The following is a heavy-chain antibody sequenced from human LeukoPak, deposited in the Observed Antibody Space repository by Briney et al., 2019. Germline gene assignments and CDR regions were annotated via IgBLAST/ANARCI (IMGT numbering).Heavy chain of an antibody. V-gene: IGHV1-69*01. CDR3: ARQYQPLINWFDP. CDR1: GGTFSSYA. D-gene: IGHD2-2*01. Sequence: ASVKVSCKASGGTFSSYAISWVRQAPGQGLEWMGGIIPISGTANYAQKFQGRVTITADESTSTAYMELSSLRSEDTAVYYCARQYQPLINWFDPWGQGTLVTVFS. J-gene: IGHJ5*02. CDR2: IIPISGTA.